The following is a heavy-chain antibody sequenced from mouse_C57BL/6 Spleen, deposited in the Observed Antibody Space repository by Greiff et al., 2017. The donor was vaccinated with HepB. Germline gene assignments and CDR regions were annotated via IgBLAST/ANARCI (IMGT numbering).Heavy chain of an antibody. CDR2: IDPSDSET. CDR1: GYTFTSYW. V-gene: IGHV1-52*01. CDR3: ARGGYGSIYLNY. D-gene: IGHD1-1*01. J-gene: IGHJ2*01. Sequence: VQLQQSGAELVRPGSSVKLSCKASGYTFTSYWMHWVKQRPIQGLEWIGNIDPSDSETHYNQKFKDKATLTVDKSSSTAYMQLSSLTSEDSAVYYCARGGYGSIYLNYWGQGTTLTVSS.